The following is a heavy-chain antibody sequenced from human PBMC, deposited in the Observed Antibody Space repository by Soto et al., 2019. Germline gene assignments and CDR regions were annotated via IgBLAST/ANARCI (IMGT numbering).Heavy chain of an antibody. Sequence: ASVKVSCKASGYTFTSYGISWVRQAPGQGLEWMGWISAYNGNTNYAQKLQGRVTMTTDTSTSAAYMELRSLRSDDTAVYYCAREYVGTSLFDYWGQGTLVTVSS. CDR1: GYTFTSYG. V-gene: IGHV1-18*01. CDR2: ISAYNGNT. J-gene: IGHJ4*02. CDR3: AREYVGTSLFDY. D-gene: IGHD1-7*01.